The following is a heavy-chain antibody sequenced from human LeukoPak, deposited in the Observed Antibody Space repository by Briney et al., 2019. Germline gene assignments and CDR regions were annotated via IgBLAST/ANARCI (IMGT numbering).Heavy chain of an antibody. Sequence: GGSLRLSCAASGFTFSSYSMNWVRQAPGKGLEWVSSISSSSSYIYYADSVKGRFTISRDNAKNSLYLQMNSLRAEDTAVYYCAREGGLTVTTNYWGQGTLVTVPS. CDR3: AREGGLTVTTNY. CDR2: ISSSSSYI. D-gene: IGHD4-17*01. V-gene: IGHV3-21*01. J-gene: IGHJ4*02. CDR1: GFTFSSYS.